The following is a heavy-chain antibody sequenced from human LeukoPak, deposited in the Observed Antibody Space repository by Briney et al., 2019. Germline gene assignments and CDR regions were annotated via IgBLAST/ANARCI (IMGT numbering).Heavy chain of an antibody. J-gene: IGHJ4*02. CDR1: GGSISSYY. D-gene: IGHD5-18*01. CDR3: ARSEDTAMVTSFDY. V-gene: IGHV4-59*08. Sequence: RPSVTLSLTCTVSGGSISSYYWSWIRQPPGKGLEWIGYIYYSGSTNYNPSLKSRVTISVDTSKNQFSLKLSSVTAADTAVYYCARSEDTAMVTSFDYWGQGTLVTVSS. CDR2: IYYSGST.